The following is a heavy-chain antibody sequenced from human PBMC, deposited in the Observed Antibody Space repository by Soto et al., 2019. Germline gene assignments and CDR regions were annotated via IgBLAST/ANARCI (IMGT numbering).Heavy chain of an antibody. Sequence: QVQLVESGGGVVQPGRSLRLSCAASGFTFSSYGMHWVRQAPGKGLEWVAVIWYDGSNKYYADSVKGRFTISRDNSKNTLYLQMNSLRAEDTAVYYCARGGAYYYDSSGYYSEGPFILYWGQGTLVTVSS. V-gene: IGHV3-33*01. CDR3: ARGGAYYYDSSGYYSEGPFILY. J-gene: IGHJ4*02. CDR1: GFTFSSYG. CDR2: IWYDGSNK. D-gene: IGHD3-22*01.